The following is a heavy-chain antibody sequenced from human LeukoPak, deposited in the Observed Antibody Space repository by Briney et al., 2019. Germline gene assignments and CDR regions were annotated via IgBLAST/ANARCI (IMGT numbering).Heavy chain of an antibody. J-gene: IGHJ4*02. CDR3: ARRVFGIDEYYFDY. CDR2: IYYSGST. CDR1: GGSISSSSYY. D-gene: IGHD3-16*01. Sequence: SSETLSLTCTVSGGSISSSSYYWGWIRQPPGKGLEWIGSIYYSGSTYYNPSLKSRVTISVDTSKNQFSLQLSSVTAADTAVYYCARRVFGIDEYYFDYWGQGTLVTVSS. V-gene: IGHV4-39*01.